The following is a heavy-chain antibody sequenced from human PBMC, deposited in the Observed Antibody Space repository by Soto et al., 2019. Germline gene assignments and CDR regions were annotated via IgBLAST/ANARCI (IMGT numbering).Heavy chain of an antibody. Sequence: EVQLVESGGGLVKPGGSLRLSCAASGFTFADAWLHWVRQAPGKGLEWVGRIERKAEGETVDYGAPVEGRFTISRDDSKKSLCRQMNGLDTGYTAIYYCCTDVARRDSGGYYYEGAYWCQGALVTVSS. CDR1: GFTFADAW. CDR3: CTDVARRDSGGYYYEGAY. CDR2: IERKAEGETV. J-gene: IGHJ4*02. V-gene: IGHV3-15*07. D-gene: IGHD3-22*01.